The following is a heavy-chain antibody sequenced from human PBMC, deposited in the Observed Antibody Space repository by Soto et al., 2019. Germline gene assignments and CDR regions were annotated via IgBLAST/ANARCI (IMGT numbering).Heavy chain of an antibody. D-gene: IGHD6-13*01. CDR1: GFTFDDYA. V-gene: IGHV3-9*01. J-gene: IGHJ3*02. CDR3: AKDESSWPRHAFDI. CDR2: ISWNSGSI. Sequence: GGSLRLSCAASGFTFDDYAMHWVRQAPGKGLEWVSGISWNSGSIGYADSVKGRFTISRDNAKNSLYLQMNSLRAEDTALYYCAKDESSWPRHAFDIWGQGTMVTVSS.